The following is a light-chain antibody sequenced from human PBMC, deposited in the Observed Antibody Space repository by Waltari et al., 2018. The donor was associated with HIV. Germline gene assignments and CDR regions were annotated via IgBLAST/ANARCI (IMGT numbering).Light chain of an antibody. CDR1: SSNNEKDT. Sequence: QSFLTQPPSASGTPGQTVTLSCSGSSSNNEKDTVYWYQQLPGMTPKLLIYKNFLRPSGVPDRFAASKSGTSASLTISGLRSTDEADYYCVGWDSSLSAYVFGAGTKVAVL. CDR2: KNF. J-gene: IGLJ1*01. V-gene: IGLV1-47*01. CDR3: VGWDSSLSAYV.